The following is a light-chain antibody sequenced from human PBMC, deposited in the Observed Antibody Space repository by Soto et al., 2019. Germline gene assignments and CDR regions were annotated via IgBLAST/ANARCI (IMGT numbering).Light chain of an antibody. CDR1: KNDIGVYDF. V-gene: IGLV2-8*01. Sequence: QSVLTQPPSASGSPGQSVTISCTGTKNDIGVYDFVSWYQHHPGKAPRLIIYEVVQRPSGVPDRFSGSKYGNTASLTVSGLQAADEADYFCKSYAGSNTYVFGSGTKVPVL. J-gene: IGLJ1*01. CDR3: KSYAGSNTYV. CDR2: EVV.